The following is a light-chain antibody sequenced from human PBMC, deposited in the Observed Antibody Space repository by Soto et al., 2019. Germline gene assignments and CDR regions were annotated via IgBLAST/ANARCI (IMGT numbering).Light chain of an antibody. CDR2: SNH. V-gene: IGLV1-44*01. CDR1: SSNIGSYT. CDR3: AAWDDSLNGSV. J-gene: IGLJ1*01. Sequence: QSVLPQPPSASGTPGQTVTVSCSGSSSNIGSYTVNWYQQLPGTAPKLVIYSNHQRPSGVPDRFSGSKSGTSASLAISGLQSEDEADYYCAAWDDSLNGSVFGSGTKLTVL.